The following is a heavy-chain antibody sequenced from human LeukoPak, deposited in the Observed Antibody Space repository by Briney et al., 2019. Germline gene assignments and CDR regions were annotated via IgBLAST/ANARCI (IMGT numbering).Heavy chain of an antibody. V-gene: IGHV4-59*08. Sequence: PSETLSLTCTVSGGSISSYYWSWIRQPPGKGLEWIGYIYYSGSTNYNPFLKSRVTISVDTSKNQFSLKLSSVTAADTAVYYCARWDSSGYYSGAFDIWGQGTMVTVSS. CDR2: IYYSGST. CDR3: ARWDSSGYYSGAFDI. J-gene: IGHJ3*02. CDR1: GGSISSYY. D-gene: IGHD3-22*01.